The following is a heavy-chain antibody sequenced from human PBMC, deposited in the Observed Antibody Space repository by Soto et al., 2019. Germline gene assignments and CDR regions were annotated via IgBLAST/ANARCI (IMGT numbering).Heavy chain of an antibody. CDR3: ARSVAVPGAHIDY. V-gene: IGHV4-59*01. CDR1: GGSINGSY. CDR2: VYYTGST. D-gene: IGHD6-19*01. Sequence: SETLSLTCSVSGGSINGSYWSWIRQSPGKGLEWLGYVYYTGSTNYSPSLRSRVSISVDTSKNEFSLRLSSVTAADTAVYFCARSVAVPGAHIDYWGQGTQVTVSS. J-gene: IGHJ4*02.